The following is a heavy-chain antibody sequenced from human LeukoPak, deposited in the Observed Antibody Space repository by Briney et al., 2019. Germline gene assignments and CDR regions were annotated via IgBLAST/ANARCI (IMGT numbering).Heavy chain of an antibody. CDR3: ARGQLWFGELLPFDY. Sequence: SETLSLTCAVSGDSISSSNWWSWVRQPPGKGLEWIGEIYHSGSTNYNPSLKSRVTISVDTSKNQFSLKLGSVTAADTAVYYCARGQLWFGELLPFDYWGQGTLVTVSS. CDR1: GDSISSSNW. V-gene: IGHV4-4*02. D-gene: IGHD3-10*01. J-gene: IGHJ4*02. CDR2: IYHSGST.